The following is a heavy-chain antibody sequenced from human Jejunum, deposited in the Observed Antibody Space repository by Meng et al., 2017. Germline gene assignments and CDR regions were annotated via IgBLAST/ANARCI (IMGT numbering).Heavy chain of an antibody. J-gene: IGHJ6*02. Sequence: GESLKISCAASGFTFRNYGMNWVRQAPGKGLEWLSFISSDRGYTYYADSVKGRFTISRDNAGNSLFLQMNSLRAEDTAVYYCARGLVVTPDIYYSYYGMDVWAQGTAVTVSS. CDR2: ISSDRGYT. D-gene: IGHD2-21*02. CDR1: GFTFRNYG. CDR3: ARGLVVTPDIYYSYYGMDV. V-gene: IGHV3-21*01.